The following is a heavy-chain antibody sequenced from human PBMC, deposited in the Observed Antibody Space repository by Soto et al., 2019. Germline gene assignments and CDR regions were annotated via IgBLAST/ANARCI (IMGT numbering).Heavy chain of an antibody. Sequence: GASVKVSCKASGYTFTGYYMHWVRQAPGQGLEWMGWINPNSGGTNYAQKFQGWVTMTRDTSISTAYMELSRLRSDDTAVYYCARNGAAAGDSWYFDLWGRGTLVTVSP. V-gene: IGHV1-2*04. CDR3: ARNGAAAGDSWYFDL. J-gene: IGHJ2*01. CDR2: INPNSGGT. D-gene: IGHD6-13*01. CDR1: GYTFTGYY.